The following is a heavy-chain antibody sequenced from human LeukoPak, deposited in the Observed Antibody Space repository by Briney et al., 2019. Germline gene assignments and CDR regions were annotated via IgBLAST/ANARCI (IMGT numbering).Heavy chain of an antibody. CDR1: GDSVSSKSAV. CDR2: TYYRSKWYN. J-gene: IGHJ4*02. CDR3: ARGQWLVSGIQFDY. V-gene: IGHV6-1*01. D-gene: IGHD6-19*01. Sequence: SQTLSLTCAISGDSVSSKSAVWNWIRQSPSRGLEWLGRTYYRSKWYNDFAVSVKSRIIINPDTSKNQFSLQLNSVTPEDTAVYYCARGQWLVSGIQFDYWGQGTRVTVSS.